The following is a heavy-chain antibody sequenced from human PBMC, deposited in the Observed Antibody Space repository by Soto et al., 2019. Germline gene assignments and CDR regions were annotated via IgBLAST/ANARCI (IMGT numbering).Heavy chain of an antibody. Sequence: KPSETLSLTCAVYGGSFSGYYWSWIRQPPGKGLEWIGEINHSGSTNYNPSLKSRVTISVDTSKNQFSLKLSSVTAADTAVYYCARGQGKLYYYGSGDAFDIWGQGTMVTVSS. D-gene: IGHD3-10*01. CDR1: GGSFSGYY. CDR3: ARGQGKLYYYGSGDAFDI. CDR2: INHSGST. V-gene: IGHV4-34*01. J-gene: IGHJ3*02.